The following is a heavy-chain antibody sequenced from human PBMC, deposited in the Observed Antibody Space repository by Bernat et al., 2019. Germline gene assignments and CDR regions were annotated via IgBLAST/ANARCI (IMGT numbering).Heavy chain of an antibody. Sequence: QLQLQESGPGLVKPSETLSLTCTVSGGPISSSSYYWGWFRQPPGKGLEWIGTMYYSGSTYHNPSLKSRVTISVDTSKKQFSLKLSSVTAADTAVYYCVRGSSGWAFDNWGQGTLVTVSS. D-gene: IGHD6-19*01. CDR3: VRGSSGWAFDN. CDR2: MYYSGST. V-gene: IGHV4-39*01. J-gene: IGHJ4*02. CDR1: GGPISSSSYY.